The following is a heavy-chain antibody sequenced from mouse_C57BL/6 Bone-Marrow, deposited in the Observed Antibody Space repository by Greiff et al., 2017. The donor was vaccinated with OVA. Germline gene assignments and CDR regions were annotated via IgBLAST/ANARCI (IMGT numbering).Heavy chain of an antibody. Sequence: VQLQQSGAELVRPGTSVKVSCKASGYAFTNYLIEWVKQRPGQGLEWIGVINPGSGGTNYNEKFKGKATLTADKSSSTAYMQLSSLTSEDSAVYFCARTYYYGSSYEDDWGQGATLTVSS. CDR1: GYAFTNYL. V-gene: IGHV1-54*01. J-gene: IGHJ2*01. CDR3: ARTYYYGSSYEDD. CDR2: INPGSGGT. D-gene: IGHD1-1*01.